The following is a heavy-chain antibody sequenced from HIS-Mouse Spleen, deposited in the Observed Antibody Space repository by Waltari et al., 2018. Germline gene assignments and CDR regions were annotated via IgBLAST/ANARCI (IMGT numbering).Heavy chain of an antibody. Sequence: QVQLVQSGAEVKKPGASVKVSCKASGYTFTSYDINWVRQATGQGLEWMGWKNPNSGKPGYAQKFKGRVTMTRNTSISTAYMELSSLRSEDTAVYYCARGHDYSNYFDYWGQGTLVTVSS. D-gene: IGHD4-4*01. V-gene: IGHV1-8*01. CDR1: GYTFTSYD. J-gene: IGHJ4*02. CDR2: KNPNSGKP. CDR3: ARGHDYSNYFDY.